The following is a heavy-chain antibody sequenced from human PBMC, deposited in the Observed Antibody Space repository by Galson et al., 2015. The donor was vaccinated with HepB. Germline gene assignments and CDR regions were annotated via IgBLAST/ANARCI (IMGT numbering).Heavy chain of an antibody. Sequence: SLRLSCAASGSSFNSYAMSWVRQAPGKGLEWVSSISASGVSTYYADSVKGRFTISRDNSKNTLYLQMDTLRAEDTALYYCAKGLSTRGSWFDPWGQGTLVTVSS. J-gene: IGHJ5*02. CDR3: AKGLSTRGSWFDP. CDR2: ISASGVST. D-gene: IGHD3-16*01. CDR1: GSSFNSYA. V-gene: IGHV3-23*01.